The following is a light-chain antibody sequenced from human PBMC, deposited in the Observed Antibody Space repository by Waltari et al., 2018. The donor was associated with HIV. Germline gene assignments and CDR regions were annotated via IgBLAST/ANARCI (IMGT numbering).Light chain of an antibody. CDR3: AVWDDSLNGWV. J-gene: IGLJ3*02. CDR1: SSNTGSNT. Sequence: QSVLTQPPSASGTPGQRVTISCSGRSSNTGSNTVNWYQQFPGTAPKLLIHGNQRRPSGVPDRCSGSKSGTSASLAISGLQSEDEADYYCAVWDDSLNGWVFGGGTKLTVL. CDR2: GNQ. V-gene: IGLV1-44*01.